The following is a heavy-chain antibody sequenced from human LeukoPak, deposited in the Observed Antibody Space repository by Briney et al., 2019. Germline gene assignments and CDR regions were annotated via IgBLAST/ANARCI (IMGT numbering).Heavy chain of an antibody. Sequence: GGSLRLSCAVSGFTFSKAWMSWVRQTPGKGLEWVGRILSNIDGGTTDYAAPVKGRFTISRDDSKSTLYLQMNSLTTEDTAVYYCTTGSGYSTDWYDSWGQGTLVTVSS. CDR2: ILSNIDGGTT. V-gene: IGHV3-15*01. CDR3: TTGSGYSTDWYDS. D-gene: IGHD6-13*01. CDR1: GFTFSKAW. J-gene: IGHJ5*01.